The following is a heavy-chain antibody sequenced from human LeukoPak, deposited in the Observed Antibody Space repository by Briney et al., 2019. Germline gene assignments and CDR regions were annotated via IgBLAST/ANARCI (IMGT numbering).Heavy chain of an antibody. J-gene: IGHJ4*02. Sequence: KPSETLSLTCTVSGGSISSGDYYWSWIRQPPGKGLEWIGYIYCSGSTYYNPSLKSRVTISVDTSKNQFSLKLSSVTAADTAVYYCARSDYDYVWGSYHYFDYWGQGTLVTVSS. V-gene: IGHV4-30-4*01. CDR1: GGSISSGDYY. CDR2: IYCSGST. D-gene: IGHD3-16*01. CDR3: ARSDYDYVWGSYHYFDY.